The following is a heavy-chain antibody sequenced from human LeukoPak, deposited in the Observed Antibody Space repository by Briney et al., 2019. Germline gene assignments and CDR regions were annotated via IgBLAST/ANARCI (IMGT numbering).Heavy chain of an antibody. D-gene: IGHD3-3*01. CDR2: IYYSGST. J-gene: IGHJ5*02. CDR3: ARVGNPLVTVFAWFDP. CDR1: GGSISSYY. V-gene: IGHV4-39*07. Sequence: SETLSLTCTVSGGSISSYYWGWIRQPPGKGLEWIGSIYYSGSTNYNPSLKSRVTISVDTSKNQFSLKLSSVTAADTAVYYCARVGNPLVTVFAWFDPWGQGTLVTVSS.